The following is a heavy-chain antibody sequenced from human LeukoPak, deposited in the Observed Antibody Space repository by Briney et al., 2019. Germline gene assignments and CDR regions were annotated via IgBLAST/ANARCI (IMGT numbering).Heavy chain of an antibody. CDR2: IYTGGST. D-gene: IGHD6-19*01. V-gene: IGHV4-4*07. CDR3: ARGLDSSGWYFWDWFDP. CDR1: GGSISRYY. Sequence: SETLSLTCTVSGGSISRYYWSWIRQPAREGLEWIGRIYTGGSTNYNPSLKSRATMSVDTSTNQFSLKLSSVTAADTAVYYCARGLDSSGWYFWDWFDPWGQGTLVTVSS. J-gene: IGHJ5*02.